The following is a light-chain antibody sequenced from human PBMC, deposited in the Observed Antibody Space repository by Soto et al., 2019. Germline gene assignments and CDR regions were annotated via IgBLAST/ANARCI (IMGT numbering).Light chain of an antibody. CDR2: LEGSGSY. CDR3: ETWDSNTHRVV. V-gene: IGLV4-60*02. J-gene: IGLJ2*01. Sequence: QLVLTQSSSASASLGSSVKLTCTLSSGHSSYIIAWHQQQPGKAPRYLMKLEGSGSYNKGSGVPDRFSGSSSGADRYLTISNLQLEDEADYYCETWDSNTHRVVFGGGTKLTVL. CDR1: SGHSSYI.